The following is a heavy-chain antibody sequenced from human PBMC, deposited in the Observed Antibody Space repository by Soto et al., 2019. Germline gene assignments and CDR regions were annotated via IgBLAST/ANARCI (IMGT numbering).Heavy chain of an antibody. CDR1: GFTVNNNH. V-gene: IGHV3-23*01. Sequence: GGSLRLSCAASGFTVNNNHMSWVRQAPGKGLEWVSAIAGSGGSTYYADSVKGRFTISRDNSKNTLYLQMNSLRAEDTAVYYCAKVCFGELLDAFDIWGQGTMVTVSS. J-gene: IGHJ3*02. CDR3: AKVCFGELLDAFDI. CDR2: IAGSGGST. D-gene: IGHD3-10*01.